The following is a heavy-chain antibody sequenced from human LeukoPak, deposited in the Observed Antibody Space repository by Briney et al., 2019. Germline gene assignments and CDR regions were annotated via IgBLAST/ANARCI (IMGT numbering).Heavy chain of an antibody. CDR3: ARRGDP. CDR2: IYYSGIT. J-gene: IGHJ5*02. CDR1: GGSISSGSYY. V-gene: IGHV4-39*01. Sequence: SETLSLTCTVSGGSISSGSYYWGWIRQPPGKGLEWIGSIYYSGITHYKPSPKSRATISADTSKNQFSLKLSSVTAADTAVYYCARRGDPWGQGTLVTVSS. D-gene: IGHD3-16*01.